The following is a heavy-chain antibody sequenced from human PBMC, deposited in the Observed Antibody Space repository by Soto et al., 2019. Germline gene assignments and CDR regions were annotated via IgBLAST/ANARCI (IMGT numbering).Heavy chain of an antibody. V-gene: IGHV2-5*02. D-gene: IGHD6-13*01. J-gene: IGHJ5*02. Sequence: QITLKESGPTLVKPTQTLTLTCTFSGFSLSTSGVGVGWIRQPPGKALEWLALIYWDDDKRYSPSLKSRLTIPQDTSKNQECLTLAHTDPVDTATHSCAHSVRAYSRPPFDPRGQGTLVTVSS. CDR2: IYWDDDK. CDR1: GFSLSTSGVG. CDR3: AHSVRAYSRPPFDP.